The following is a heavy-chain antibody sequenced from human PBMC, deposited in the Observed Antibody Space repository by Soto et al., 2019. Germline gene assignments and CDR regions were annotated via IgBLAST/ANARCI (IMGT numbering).Heavy chain of an antibody. D-gene: IGHD1-7*01. CDR2: IIPIFGTA. V-gene: IGHV1-69*01. CDR1: GGTFSSYA. CDR3: ASPPVTGTNAFDI. J-gene: IGHJ3*02. Sequence: QVQLVQSGAEVKKPGSSVKVSCKASGGTFSSYAISWVRQAPGQGLEWMGGIIPIFGTANYAQKFQGRVTIAAYESTSTAYMELSSLRSEDRAVYYCASPPVTGTNAFDIWGQGTMVTVCS.